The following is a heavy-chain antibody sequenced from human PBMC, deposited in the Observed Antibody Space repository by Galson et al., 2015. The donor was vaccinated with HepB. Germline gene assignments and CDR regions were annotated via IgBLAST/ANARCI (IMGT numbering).Heavy chain of an antibody. D-gene: IGHD3-10*01. J-gene: IGHJ4*02. CDR2: IIPIFGTA. V-gene: IGHV1-69*06. CDR3: AREKWFGEFGRYYFDY. CDR1: GGTFSSYA. Sequence: SVTVSCKASGGTFSSYAISWVRQAPGQGLEWMGGIIPIFGTANYAQKFQGRVTITADKSTSTAYMELSSLRSEDTAVYYCAREKWFGEFGRYYFDYWGQGTLVTVSS.